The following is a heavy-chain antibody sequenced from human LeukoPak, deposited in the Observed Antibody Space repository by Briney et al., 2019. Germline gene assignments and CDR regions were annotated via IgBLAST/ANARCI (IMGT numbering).Heavy chain of an antibody. D-gene: IGHD3-22*01. Sequence: HPGGSLRLSCAASGFTFDDYAMYWVRQAPGKGLEWVSGISWNSGSIGYADSVKGRFTISRDNAKNSLYLQMNSLRAEDTALYYCAKAPSMIAPPDYWGLGTLVTVSS. V-gene: IGHV3-9*01. CDR1: GFTFDDYA. CDR2: ISWNSGSI. J-gene: IGHJ4*02. CDR3: AKAPSMIAPPDY.